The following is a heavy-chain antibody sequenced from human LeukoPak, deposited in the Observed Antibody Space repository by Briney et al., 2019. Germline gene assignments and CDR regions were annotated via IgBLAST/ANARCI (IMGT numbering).Heavy chain of an antibody. CDR1: GFTFSSYE. CDR2: ISSSGSTI. Sequence: GGSLRLSCAASGFTFSSYEMNWVRQAPGKGLEWVSYISSSGSTIYYADSVKGRFTISRDNAKNSLYLQMNSLRAEDTALYYCAKNPVGNSGYEPWYFDLWGRGTLVTVSS. CDR3: AKNPVGNSGYEPWYFDL. J-gene: IGHJ2*01. D-gene: IGHD5-12*01. V-gene: IGHV3-48*03.